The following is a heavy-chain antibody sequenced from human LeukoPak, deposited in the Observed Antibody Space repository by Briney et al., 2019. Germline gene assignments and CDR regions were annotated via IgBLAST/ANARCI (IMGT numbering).Heavy chain of an antibody. J-gene: IGHJ4*02. CDR3: AKPQYDTLTGYYQFDY. CDR2: ISGSGGST. V-gene: IGHV3-23*01. CDR1: GFTFSSYA. D-gene: IGHD3-9*01. Sequence: GGSLRLSCAASGFTFSSYAMSWVRQAPGKGLEWVSAISGSGGSTYYADSVKGRFTISRDNSKNTLYLQMNSLRAEDTAVYYCAKPQYDTLTGYYQFDYWGQGTLVTVSS.